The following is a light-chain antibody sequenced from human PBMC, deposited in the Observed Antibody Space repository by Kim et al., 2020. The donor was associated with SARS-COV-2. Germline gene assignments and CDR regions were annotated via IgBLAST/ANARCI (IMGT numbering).Light chain of an antibody. J-gene: IGLJ2*01. CDR3: NSRDSNDNVV. Sequence: VALGKTVRITCEGDSLSSYYATWYQQKPGQAPILVIYGKNNRPSVIPDRFSGSRSGNTASLTITGNQAGDEADYYCNSRDSNDNVVFGGGTKLTVL. V-gene: IGLV3-19*01. CDR1: SLSSYY. CDR2: GKN.